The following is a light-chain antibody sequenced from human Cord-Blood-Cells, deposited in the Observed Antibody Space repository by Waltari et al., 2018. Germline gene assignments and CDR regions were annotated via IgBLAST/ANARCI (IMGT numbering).Light chain of an antibody. CDR1: SSDVGGYNN. CDR3: SSYTSSSTWV. CDR2: DVS. V-gene: IGLV2-14*01. J-gene: IGLJ3*02. Sequence: QSALTQPASVSGSPGQSITISCTGTSSDVGGYNNVSWYQQHPGKAPKPMIYDVSNRPSGVSNRFSGSKSGNTASLTISGLQAEDEADYYCSSYTSSSTWVFGGGTKLTVL.